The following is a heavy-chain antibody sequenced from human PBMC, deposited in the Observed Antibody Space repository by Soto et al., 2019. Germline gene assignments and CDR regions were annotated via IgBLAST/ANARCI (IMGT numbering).Heavy chain of an antibody. D-gene: IGHD4-17*01. V-gene: IGHV3-7*03. CDR1: GFTLSSYW. CDR2: IKQDGSEK. J-gene: IGHJ4*02. Sequence: GGSLRLSCAASGFTLSSYWMSWVRQAPGKGLEWVANIKQDGSEKYYVDSVKGRFTISRDNAKNSLYLQMNSLRAEDTAVYYCARTYGDYIYYSDYWRQGNLVTVS. CDR3: ARTYGDYIYYSDY.